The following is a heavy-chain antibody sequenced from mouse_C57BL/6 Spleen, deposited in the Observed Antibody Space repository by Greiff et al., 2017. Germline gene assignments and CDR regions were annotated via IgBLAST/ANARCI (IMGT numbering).Heavy chain of an antibody. Sequence: DVMLVESGGGLVKPGGSLKLSCAASGFTFSSYTMSWVRQTPEKRLEWVATISGGGGNTYYPDSVKGRFTISRDTAKNTLYLQMSSLKSEDTALYDSARHGTAQATLDYWGQGTTLTVSS. D-gene: IGHD3-2*02. J-gene: IGHJ2*01. CDR2: ISGGGGNT. CDR1: GFTFSSYT. V-gene: IGHV5-9*01. CDR3: ARHGTAQATLDY.